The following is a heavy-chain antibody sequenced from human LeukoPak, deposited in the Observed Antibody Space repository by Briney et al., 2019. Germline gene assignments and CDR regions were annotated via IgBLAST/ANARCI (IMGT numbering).Heavy chain of an antibody. CDR1: GFTFSSYA. CDR3: ARDPQNWPTLPVGYYYYGMDV. CDR2: ISYDGSNK. Sequence: GGSLRLSCAASGFTFSSYAMHWVRQAPGKGLEWVAVISYDGSNKYYADSVKGRFTISRDNSKNTLYLQMNSLRAEDTAVYYCARDPQNWPTLPVGYYYYGMDVWGQGTTVTVSS. D-gene: IGHD1-1*01. J-gene: IGHJ6*02. V-gene: IGHV3-30*04.